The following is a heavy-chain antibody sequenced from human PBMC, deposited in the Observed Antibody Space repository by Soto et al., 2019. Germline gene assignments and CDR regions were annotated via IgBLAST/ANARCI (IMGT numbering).Heavy chain of an antibody. CDR2: IYSGGSA. D-gene: IGHD5-18*01. V-gene: IGHV3-66*04. J-gene: IGHJ4*02. CDR1: GFTVSSNY. Sequence: EVQLVESGGGLVQPGGSLRLSCAASGFTVSSNYMSWVRQAPGKGLEWVSVIYSGGSAYYADSVKGRFTISRDNSKNTLYLQMNSLRAEDTAVYYCARRGYSYGGGYFDYWGQGTVVTVSS. CDR3: ARRGYSYGGGYFDY.